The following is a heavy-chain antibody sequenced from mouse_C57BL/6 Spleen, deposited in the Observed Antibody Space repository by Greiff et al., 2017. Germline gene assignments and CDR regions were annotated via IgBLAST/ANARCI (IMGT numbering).Heavy chain of an antibody. CDR1: GYTFTSYW. D-gene: IGHD1-1*01. CDR2: IDPSDSET. CDR3: ARGHYGSSYVNDAMDY. J-gene: IGHJ4*01. V-gene: IGHV1-52*01. Sequence: QVQLQQPGAELVRPGSSVKLSCKASGYTFTSYWMHWVKQRPIQGLEWIGNIDPSDSETHYNQKFQDKATLTVDTSSSTAYMQLSSLTSEDSAVYYCARGHYGSSYVNDAMDYWGQGTSVTVSS.